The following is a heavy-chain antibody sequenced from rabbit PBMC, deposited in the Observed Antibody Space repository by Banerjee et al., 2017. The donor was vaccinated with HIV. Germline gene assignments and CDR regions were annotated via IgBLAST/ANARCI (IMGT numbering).Heavy chain of an antibody. V-gene: IGHV1S40*01. J-gene: IGHJ3*01. CDR2: IYAGSSGST. CDR1: GIDFSSYYY. Sequence: QSLEESGGDLVKPGASLTLTCTASGIDFSSYYYMCWVRQAPGKGLEWIACIYAGSSGSTVYASWAKGRFTASKTSSTTVTLQMTSLTAADTATYFCARGIYSGGWGPTRLDLWGQGTLVTDS. D-gene: IGHD4-1*01. CDR3: ARGIYSGGWGPTRLDL.